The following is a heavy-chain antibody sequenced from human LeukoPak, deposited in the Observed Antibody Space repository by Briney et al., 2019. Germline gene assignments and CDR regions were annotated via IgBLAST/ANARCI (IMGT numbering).Heavy chain of an antibody. CDR3: ARDRGATTNYYYGMDV. CDR1: GGTFSCHA. Sequence: SVKVSCKASGGTFSCHAISWVRQAPGQGLEWMGGIIPIFGTANYAQRFQGRVTITADESTSTAYMELSSLRSEDTAVYYCARDRGATTNYYYGMDVWGRGTTVTVSS. J-gene: IGHJ6*02. V-gene: IGHV1-69*13. CDR2: IIPIFGTA. D-gene: IGHD1-26*01.